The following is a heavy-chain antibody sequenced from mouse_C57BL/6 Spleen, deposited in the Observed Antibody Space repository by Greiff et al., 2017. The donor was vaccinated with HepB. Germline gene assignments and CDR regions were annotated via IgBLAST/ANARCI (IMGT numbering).Heavy chain of an antibody. V-gene: IGHV7-1*01. J-gene: IGHJ4*01. CDR1: GFTFSDFY. CDR3: ARDDKSAMDY. Sequence: EVQLVESGGGLVQSGRSLRLSCATSGFTFSDFYMEWVRQAPGKGLEWIAASRNKANDYTTEYSASVKGRFIVSRDTSQSILYLQMNALRAEDTASYYCARDDKSAMDYWGQGTSVTVSS. CDR2: SRNKANDYTT.